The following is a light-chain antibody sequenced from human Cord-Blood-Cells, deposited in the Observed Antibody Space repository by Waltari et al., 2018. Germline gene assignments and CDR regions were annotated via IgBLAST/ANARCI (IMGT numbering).Light chain of an antibody. CDR3: QQYYSFPYT. J-gene: IGKJ2*01. CDR1: QGISRY. V-gene: IGKV1D-8*01. Sequence: VIWMTPSPSLLSASTEDRVTTSCRMSQGISRYFAWYQQKPGKAPELLIYAASTLQRWVPSRFSGSGSGTDFTLTISCLQSEDFATYYWQQYYSFPYTFGQGTKLEIK. CDR2: AAS.